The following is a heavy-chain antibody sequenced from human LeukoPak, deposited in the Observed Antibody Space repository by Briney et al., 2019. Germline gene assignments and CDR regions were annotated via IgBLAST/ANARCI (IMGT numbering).Heavy chain of an antibody. CDR3: AKDSSFWSGPNNWFDP. J-gene: IGHJ5*02. V-gene: IGHV3-23*01. D-gene: IGHD3-3*01. CDR1: GFTFSSYA. CDR2: ISGSGGST. Sequence: GGSLRLSCAASGFTFSSYAMSWVRQAPGKGLEWVSAISGSGGSTYYADSVKGRFTISRDNSKNTLYLQMNSLRAEGTAVYYCAKDSSFWSGPNNWFDPWGQGTLVTVSS.